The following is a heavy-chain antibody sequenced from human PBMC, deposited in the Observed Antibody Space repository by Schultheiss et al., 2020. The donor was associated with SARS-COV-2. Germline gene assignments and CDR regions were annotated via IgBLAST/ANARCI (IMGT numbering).Heavy chain of an antibody. V-gene: IGHV3-73*01. CDR3: ARQDYYGSGSGY. CDR2: IRSKANSYAT. J-gene: IGHJ4*02. CDR1: GFTFSSYG. Sequence: GESLKISCAASGFTFSSYGMHWVRQAPGKGLEWVGRIRSKANSYATAYAASVKGRFTISRDNSKNTLYLQMNSLRAEDTAVYYCARQDYYGSGSGYWGQGTLVTVSS. D-gene: IGHD3-10*01.